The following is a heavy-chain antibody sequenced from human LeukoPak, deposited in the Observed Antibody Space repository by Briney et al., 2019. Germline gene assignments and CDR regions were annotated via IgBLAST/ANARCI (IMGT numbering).Heavy chain of an antibody. J-gene: IGHJ1*01. CDR3: ARRDVSRGYYFD. CDR1: GFTFSSHW. Sequence: TGGSLRLSCAASGFTFSSHWMTWVRQAPGKGLEWVANIKQDGSERYYVDSLKGRFTISRDNAKNSLYLEMNSLRVEDTAVYYCARRDVSRGYYFDWGQGTLVTVSS. CDR2: IKQDGSER. V-gene: IGHV3-7*03. D-gene: IGHD3-22*01.